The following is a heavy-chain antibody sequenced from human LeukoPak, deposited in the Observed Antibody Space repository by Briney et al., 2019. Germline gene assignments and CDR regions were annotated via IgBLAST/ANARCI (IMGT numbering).Heavy chain of an antibody. CDR2: ISSSSSTI. J-gene: IGHJ4*02. D-gene: IGHD3-10*01. Sequence: GESLRLSCAASGFTFSSYSMNWVRQAPGKGLEWVSYISSSSSTIYYADSVKGRFTISRDNAKNSLYLQMNSLRAEDTAVYYCARDRSGDYWGQGTLVTVSS. V-gene: IGHV3-48*04. CDR1: GFTFSSYS. CDR3: ARDRSGDY.